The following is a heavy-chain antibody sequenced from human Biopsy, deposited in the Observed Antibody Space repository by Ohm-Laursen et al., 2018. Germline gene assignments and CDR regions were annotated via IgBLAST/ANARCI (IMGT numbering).Heavy chain of an antibody. J-gene: IGHJ6*02. Sequence: GSLRLSCSASGFTLSSYSMNWVRQTPGKGLEWVSTISSSSDNIYYVDSVKGRFTISRYNSKNTVFLQMSSLRAEDTGVYYCARDPIVGSKADGMDVWGQGTTVTVSS. D-gene: IGHD1-26*01. V-gene: IGHV3-21*01. CDR1: GFTLSSYS. CDR2: ISSSSDNI. CDR3: ARDPIVGSKADGMDV.